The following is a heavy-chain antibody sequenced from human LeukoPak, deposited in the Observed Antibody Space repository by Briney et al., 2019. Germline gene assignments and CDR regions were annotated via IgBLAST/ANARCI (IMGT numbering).Heavy chain of an antibody. V-gene: IGHV3-74*01. CDR1: GFTFSSYR. Sequence: GGSLRLSCAASGFTFSSYRMYWVRQAPGKGLVWVSRINSDGSSRSYADSVKGRFTISRDNAKNSLYLQMNSLRAEDTAVYYCARVALSGFDYWGQGTLVTVSS. J-gene: IGHJ4*02. CDR3: ARVALSGFDY. CDR2: INSDGSSR. D-gene: IGHD2-2*01.